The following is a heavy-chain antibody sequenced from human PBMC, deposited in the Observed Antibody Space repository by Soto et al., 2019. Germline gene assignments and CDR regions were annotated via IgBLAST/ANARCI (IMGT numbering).Heavy chain of an antibody. Sequence: GASVKVSCKVSGYTLTELSMHWVRQAPGKGLEWMGGFDPEDGETIYAQKFQGRVTMTEDISTDTAYMELSSLRSEDTAVYYCATPLYCGGDCYLESFDYWGQGTLVTVSS. CDR1: GYTLTELS. V-gene: IGHV1-24*01. D-gene: IGHD2-21*02. CDR2: FDPEDGET. CDR3: ATPLYCGGDCYLESFDY. J-gene: IGHJ4*02.